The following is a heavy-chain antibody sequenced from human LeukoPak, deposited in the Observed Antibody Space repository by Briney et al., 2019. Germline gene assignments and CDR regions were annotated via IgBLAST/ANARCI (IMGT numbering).Heavy chain of an antibody. J-gene: IGHJ6*03. Sequence: PSETLSLTCAVSGGSISSYYWSWIRQPPGKGLEWIGYIYYSGSTNYNPSLKSRVTISVDTSKNQFSLKLSSVTAADTAVYYCARLAEAAALYYCYYMDVWGKGTTVTVSS. CDR3: ARLAEAAALYYCYYMDV. V-gene: IGHV4-59*01. CDR1: GGSISSYY. CDR2: IYYSGST. D-gene: IGHD2-2*01.